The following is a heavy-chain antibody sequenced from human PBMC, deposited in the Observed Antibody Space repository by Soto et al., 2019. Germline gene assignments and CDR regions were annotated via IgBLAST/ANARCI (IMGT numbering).Heavy chain of an antibody. CDR1: GATFSSYG. D-gene: IGHD3-10*01. CDR2: IIPIFGTA. V-gene: IGHV1-69*06. Sequence: GAAVKVSCKAPGATFSSYGMSWLRQAPGQGLEWMGGIIPIFGTANYAQKFQGRVTINADKSTSTAYMELSSLRYEDTAVHYCAGWYGSGSYWVPWDVWQQGTTVAVSS. CDR3: AGWYGSGSYWVPWDV. J-gene: IGHJ6*01.